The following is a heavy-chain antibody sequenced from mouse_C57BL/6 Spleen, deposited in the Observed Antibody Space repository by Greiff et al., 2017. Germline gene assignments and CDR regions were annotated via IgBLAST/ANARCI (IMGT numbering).Heavy chain of an antibody. Sequence: EVKLVESGGGLVKPGGSLKLSCAASGFTFSSYAMSWVRQTPEKRLEWVATISDGGSYTYYPDNVKGRFTISRDNAKNNLYLQMSHLKSEDTAMYYCARGQLGYFDVWGTGTTVTVSS. CDR1: GFTFSSYA. J-gene: IGHJ1*03. CDR3: ARGQLGYFDV. CDR2: ISDGGSYT. D-gene: IGHD4-1*02. V-gene: IGHV5-4*03.